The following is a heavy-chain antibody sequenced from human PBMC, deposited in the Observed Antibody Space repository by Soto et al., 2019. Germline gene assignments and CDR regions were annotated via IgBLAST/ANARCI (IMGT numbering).Heavy chain of an antibody. Sequence: PGGSLRLSCAASGFTFSSYAMSWVRQAPGKGLEWVSAISGSGGSTYYADSVKGRLTISRDNSKTMLYLQMNSLRAEDTALYYCARVYSESYPYFDFWGPGTLVTVSS. CDR3: ARVYSESYPYFDF. J-gene: IGHJ4*02. V-gene: IGHV3-23*01. D-gene: IGHD1-26*01. CDR2: ISGSGGST. CDR1: GFTFSSYA.